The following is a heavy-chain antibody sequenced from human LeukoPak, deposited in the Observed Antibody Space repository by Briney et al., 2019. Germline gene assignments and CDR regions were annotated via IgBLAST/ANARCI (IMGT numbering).Heavy chain of an antibody. V-gene: IGHV1-2*02. CDR1: GYTFTGYY. Sequence: ASVKVSCKASGYTFTGYYMHWVRQAPGQGLEWMGWINPNSGGTYYAQKFQGRVTMTRDTSISTAYMELSRLRSDDTAVYYCARVGVAAIDSFYYYGMDVWGQGTTVTVSS. CDR2: INPNSGGT. J-gene: IGHJ6*02. D-gene: IGHD2-15*01. CDR3: ARVGVAAIDSFYYYGMDV.